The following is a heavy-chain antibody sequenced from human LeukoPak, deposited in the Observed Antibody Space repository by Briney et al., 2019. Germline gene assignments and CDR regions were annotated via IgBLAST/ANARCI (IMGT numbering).Heavy chain of an antibody. D-gene: IGHD3-10*01. CDR2: ISGSGGST. CDR1: GFTFSSYA. Sequence: QPGGSLRLSCAASGFTFSSYAMSWVRQAPGKGLEWVSAISGSGGSTYYADSVKGRFTISRDNSKNTLYLQMNSLRAEDTAVYYCAKSDYYYGSGSYYFDYWGQGTLVTVSS. V-gene: IGHV3-23*01. CDR3: AKSDYYYGSGSYYFDY. J-gene: IGHJ4*02.